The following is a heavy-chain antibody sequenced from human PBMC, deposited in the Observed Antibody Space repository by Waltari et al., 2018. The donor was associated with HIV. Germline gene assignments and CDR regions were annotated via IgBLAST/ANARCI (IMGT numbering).Heavy chain of an antibody. CDR2: IVHDGTT. CDR3: ARLESLLPGVVIVRDV. D-gene: IGHD3-3*01. J-gene: IGHJ4*02. V-gene: IGHV4-34*02. Sequence: VQLEQWGTGLLKPSETLSLTCAVYGGSLSGFLWSWVRQPPGKGLEWIGDIVHDGTTNYNPALKSRATVSITGSKNQFSRKLNSMTAADTGVYYCARLESLLPGVVIVRDVWGQGTLVTVSS. CDR1: GGSLSGFL.